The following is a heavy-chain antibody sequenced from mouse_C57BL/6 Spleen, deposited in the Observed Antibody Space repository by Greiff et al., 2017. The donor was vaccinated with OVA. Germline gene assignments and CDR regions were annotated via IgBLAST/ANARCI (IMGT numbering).Heavy chain of an antibody. CDR1: GYTFTDYY. CDR3: ARGDYDMAY. V-gene: IGHV1-76*01. CDR2: IYPGSGNT. J-gene: IGHJ3*01. Sequence: VKLMESGAELVRPGASVKLSCKASGYTFTDYYINWVKQRPGQGLEWIARIYPGSGNTYYNEKFKGKATLTAEKSSSTAYMQLSSLTSEDSAVYFCARGDYDMAYWGQGTLVTVSA. D-gene: IGHD2-4*01.